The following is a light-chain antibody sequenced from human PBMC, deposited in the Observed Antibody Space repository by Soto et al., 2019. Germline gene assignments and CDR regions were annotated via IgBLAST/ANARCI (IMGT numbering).Light chain of an antibody. V-gene: IGKV3-20*01. CDR2: GAS. Sequence: EIVLTQSPGTLSLSPGERATLSCRASQSISSYLAWYQQKPGQAPRLLIYGASSSATGIPDRFSGSGSGTDFTLTISRLETEDFAVYYCQQYGSSPRTFGQGTKVEIK. CDR1: QSISSY. J-gene: IGKJ1*01. CDR3: QQYGSSPRT.